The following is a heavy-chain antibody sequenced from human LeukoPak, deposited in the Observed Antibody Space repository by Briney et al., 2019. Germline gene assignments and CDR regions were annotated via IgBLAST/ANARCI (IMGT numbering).Heavy chain of an antibody. CDR3: ARVPRTSRLDY. J-gene: IGHJ4*02. CDR1: GGSFSGYY. V-gene: IGHV4-34*01. Sequence: SETLSLTCAVYGGSFSGYYWSWIRQPPGKGLEWIGEINHSGSTNYNPSLKSRVTISVDTSKNQFSLKLSSVTAADTAVYYCARVPRTSRLDYWGQGTVVTVSS. D-gene: IGHD2-2*01. CDR2: INHSGST.